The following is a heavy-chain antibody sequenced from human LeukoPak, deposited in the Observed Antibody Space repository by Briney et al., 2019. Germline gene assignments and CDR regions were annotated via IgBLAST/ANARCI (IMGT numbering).Heavy chain of an antibody. D-gene: IGHD3-22*01. V-gene: IGHV3-33*01. CDR1: GFTFSDYG. Sequence: GESLRLSCATSGFTFSDYGMHWVRQAPGKGLEWVTVIWSDGSNKYYADSVKGRFTISRDNSKNTLYLQMNSLRAEDTAVYYCARGYYAGRGHHFEYWGQGTLVTVSS. CDR3: ARGYYAGRGHHFEY. CDR2: IWSDGSNK. J-gene: IGHJ4*02.